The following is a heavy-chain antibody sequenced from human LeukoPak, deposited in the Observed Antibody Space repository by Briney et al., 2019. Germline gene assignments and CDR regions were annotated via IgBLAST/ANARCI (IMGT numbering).Heavy chain of an antibody. CDR2: IYYSGST. D-gene: IGHD2-2*01. V-gene: IGHV4-59*01. J-gene: IGHJ6*03. CDR3: ARDAYCSSTSCYSGRYYYYYMDV. CDR1: GGSISSYY. Sequence: SETLSLTCTVSGGSISSYYWSWIRQPPGKGLEWIGYIYYSGSTNYNPSLKSRVTISVDTSKNQFSLKLSSVTAADTAVYYCARDAYCSSTSCYSGRYYYYYMDVWGKGTTVTVSS.